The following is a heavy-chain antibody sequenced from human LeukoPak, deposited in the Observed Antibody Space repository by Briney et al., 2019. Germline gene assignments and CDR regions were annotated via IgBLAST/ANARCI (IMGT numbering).Heavy chain of an antibody. J-gene: IGHJ4*02. V-gene: IGHV3-21*01. CDR1: GFAFSSYS. CDR3: ARDHTVTTAGY. D-gene: IGHD4-17*01. Sequence: GGSLRLSCAASGFAFSSYSMNWVRQAPGKGLEWVSSISSSSSYIYYADSVKGRFTISRDNAKNSLYLQMNSLRAEDTAVYYCARDHTVTTAGYWGQGTLVTVSS. CDR2: ISSSSSYI.